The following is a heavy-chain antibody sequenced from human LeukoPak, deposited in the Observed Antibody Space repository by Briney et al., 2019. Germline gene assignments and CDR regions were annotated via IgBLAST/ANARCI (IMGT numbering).Heavy chain of an antibody. D-gene: IGHD4-17*01. J-gene: IGHJ4*02. CDR2: IYYSGST. CDR3: ARLKPPATVTPFDY. Sequence: SETLSLTCTVSGGSISSGSYYWSWIRQPPGKGLEWFGYIYYSGSTNYNPSLKSRVTISVDTSKNQFSLKLSSVTAADTAVYYCARLKPPATVTPFDYWGQGTLVTVSS. V-gene: IGHV4-61*01. CDR1: GGSISSGSYY.